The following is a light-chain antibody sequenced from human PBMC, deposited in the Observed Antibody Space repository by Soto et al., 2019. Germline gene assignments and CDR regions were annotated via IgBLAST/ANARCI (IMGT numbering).Light chain of an antibody. Sequence: QSVLTQPASVSGSPGQSITISCTGTSSDVGGYNRVSWYQQHPGKAPKLMIYDVTIRPSGVSNRFSGSKSGNTASLTISGLQAEDEAEYYCSPYTTSSTLEGVFGTGTKLTVL. V-gene: IGLV2-14*01. CDR3: SPYTTSSTLEGV. CDR2: DVT. CDR1: SSDVGGYNR. J-gene: IGLJ1*01.